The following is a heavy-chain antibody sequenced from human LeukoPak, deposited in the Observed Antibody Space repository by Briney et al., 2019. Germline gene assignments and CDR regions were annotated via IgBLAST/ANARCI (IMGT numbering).Heavy chain of an antibody. CDR2: ISGSGGST. J-gene: IGHJ4*02. CDR1: GFTFSSYG. D-gene: IGHD2-8*01. CDR3: AKDPEPQDIVLMVYAIGGDY. V-gene: IGHV3-23*01. Sequence: GGSLRLSCAASGFTFSSYGMHWVRQAPGKGLEWVSAISGSGGSTYYADSVKGRFTISRDNSKNTLYLQMNSLRAEDTAVYYCAKDPEPQDIVLMVYAIGGDYWGQGTLVTVSS.